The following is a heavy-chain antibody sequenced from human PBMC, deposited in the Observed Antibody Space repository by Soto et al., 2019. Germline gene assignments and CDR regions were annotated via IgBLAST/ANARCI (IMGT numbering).Heavy chain of an antibody. CDR2: INGDGSDT. Sequence: GGSLRLSXAASGFSSSLYCRHWVRQAPGEGLVWVSRINGDGSDTSYGDSVTGRFTTSRDNAKNTLYLHMNSLGAEDTAVYYCARDFGEVGATAVYEMWGQGTMVTVSS. J-gene: IGHJ3*01. CDR1: GFSSSLYC. V-gene: IGHV3-74*01. CDR3: ARDFGEVGATAVYEM. D-gene: IGHD1-26*01.